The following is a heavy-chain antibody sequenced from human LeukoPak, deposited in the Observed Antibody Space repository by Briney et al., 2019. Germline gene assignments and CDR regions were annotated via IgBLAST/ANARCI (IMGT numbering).Heavy chain of an antibody. J-gene: IGHJ3*02. D-gene: IGHD3-9*01. Sequence: ASVTVSCKTSGYTLTGYYMHWVRQAPGQGLEWMGWINPNSGGTNYAQKFQGRVTMTRDTSISTAYMELRSLRSDDTAVYYCARGSLNRGFLTGYYGGAFDIWGQGTMVTVSS. CDR3: ARGSLNRGFLTGYYGGAFDI. CDR1: GYTLTGYY. CDR2: INPNSGGT. V-gene: IGHV1-2*02.